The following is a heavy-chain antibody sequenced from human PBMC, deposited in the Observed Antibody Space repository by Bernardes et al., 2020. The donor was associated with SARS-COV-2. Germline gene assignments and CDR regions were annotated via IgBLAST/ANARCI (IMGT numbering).Heavy chain of an antibody. J-gene: IGHJ4*02. V-gene: IGHV4-4*02. CDR2: IYHSGST. CDR3: ASWGDSSGYYRDDY. D-gene: IGHD3-22*01. Sequence: SEPLSLTCAVSGGSISSSNWWSCVSQPPGKGLEWIGEIYHSGSTNYNPSLKSRVTISVDKSKNQFSLKLSSVTAADTAVYYCASWGDSSGYYRDDYWGQGTLVTVSS. CDR1: GGSISSSNW.